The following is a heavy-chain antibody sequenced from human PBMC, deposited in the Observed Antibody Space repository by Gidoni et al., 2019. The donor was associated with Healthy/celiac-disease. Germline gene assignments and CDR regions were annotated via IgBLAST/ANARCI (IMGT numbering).Heavy chain of an antibody. CDR2: IYWNEDK. J-gene: IGHJ4*02. Sequence: QITLKESGPTLVKPKQTLPLPCTFAGFSPSNSGVGVGWIRQPPGNALEWLALIYWNEDKRYSPSLKSRLTITKDTSKNQVVLTMTNMDPEDTATYYCAHQTRRYSSSWFTFDYWGQGTLVTVSS. V-gene: IGHV2-5*01. D-gene: IGHD6-13*01. CDR3: AHQTRRYSSSWFTFDY. CDR1: GFSPSNSGVG.